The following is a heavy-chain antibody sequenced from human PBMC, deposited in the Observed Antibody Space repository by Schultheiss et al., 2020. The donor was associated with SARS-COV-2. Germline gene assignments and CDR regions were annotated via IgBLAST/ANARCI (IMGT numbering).Heavy chain of an antibody. CDR3: AKPPQSTMIRGGGMDV. J-gene: IGHJ6*02. V-gene: IGHV3-48*04. CDR2: ISSSSSTI. D-gene: IGHD3-10*01. CDR1: GFTFSSYS. Sequence: GGSLRLSCAASGFTFSSYSMNWVRQAPGKGLEWVSYISSSSSTIYYADSVKGRFTISRDNSKNTLYLQMNSLRAEDMAVYYCAKPPQSTMIRGGGMDVWGQGPTVTVSS.